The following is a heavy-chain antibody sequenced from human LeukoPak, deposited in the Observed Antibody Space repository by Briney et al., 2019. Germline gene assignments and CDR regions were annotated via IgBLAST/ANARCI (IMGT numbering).Heavy chain of an antibody. J-gene: IGHJ4*02. V-gene: IGHV5-51*01. CDR2: IYPGDSDT. D-gene: IGHD5-18*01. CDR3: ASTRSWHRYGYGY. Sequence: GESLKISCKGSGYNYANYWIGWVRQMPGKGLEWMGIIYPGDSDTRYSPSFQGQVTISADKSISTAYLQWSSLKASDTAMYYCASTRSWHRYGYGYWGQGTLVTVSS. CDR1: GYNYANYW.